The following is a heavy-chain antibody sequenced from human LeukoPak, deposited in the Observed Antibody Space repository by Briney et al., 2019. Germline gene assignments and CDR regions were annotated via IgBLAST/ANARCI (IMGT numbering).Heavy chain of an antibody. D-gene: IGHD6-6*01. CDR1: GYSFTSGHY. V-gene: IGHV4-4*09. CDR3: ARLGSSSFKD. Sequence: SETLSLTCSVSGYSFTSGHYWSWIRLPPGKGLEWIGYIYTSGSTNYNPSLKSRVTISVDTSKNQFSLKLTSVTAADTAVYHCARLGSSSFKDWGQGTLVTVSS. CDR2: IYTSGST. J-gene: IGHJ4*02.